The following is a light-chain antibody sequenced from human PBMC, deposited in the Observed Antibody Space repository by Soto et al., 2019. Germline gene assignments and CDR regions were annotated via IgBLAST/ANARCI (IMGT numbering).Light chain of an antibody. CDR2: AAS. CDR3: QQRKSYPIT. CDR1: QDINTY. Sequence: DIQLTQSPSFLSASVGDRATITCRASQDINTYLAWYQQKPGKAPKLLIFAASTLQNGVPSRLSGSGSGTEFTVTITSLQPEDFATYYCQQRKSYPITFGQGKRLEIK. J-gene: IGKJ5*01. V-gene: IGKV1-9*01.